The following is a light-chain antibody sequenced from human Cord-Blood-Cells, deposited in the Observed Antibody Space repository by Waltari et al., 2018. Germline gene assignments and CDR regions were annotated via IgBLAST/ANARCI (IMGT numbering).Light chain of an antibody. CDR1: QSLLHSNGYNY. Sequence: DIVMTQSPLSLPVTPGEPASISCRSSQSLLHSNGYNYLDWYLQKHGQSPQLLIYLGSSRASGVPDRFSGSGSGTDFTLKISRVEAEDVGVYYCMQALQTPYTFGQGTKLEIK. CDR2: LGS. V-gene: IGKV2-28*01. CDR3: MQALQTPYT. J-gene: IGKJ2*01.